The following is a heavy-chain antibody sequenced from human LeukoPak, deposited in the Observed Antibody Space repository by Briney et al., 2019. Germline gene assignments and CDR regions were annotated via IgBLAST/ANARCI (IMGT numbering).Heavy chain of an antibody. D-gene: IGHD3-9*01. CDR2: ISGSGGST. CDR3: SRDSERKRYFVWLDHYYYYYMDV. V-gene: IGHV3-23*01. Sequence: GGSLRLSCAASGFTFSSYAMSWVRQAPGKRLEWVSAISGSGGSTYYADSVKGRFTISRDNAKNSLYLQMNSLRAEDTAVYYCSRDSERKRYFVWLDHYYYYYMDVWGKGTTVTVSS. CDR1: GFTFSSYA. J-gene: IGHJ6*03.